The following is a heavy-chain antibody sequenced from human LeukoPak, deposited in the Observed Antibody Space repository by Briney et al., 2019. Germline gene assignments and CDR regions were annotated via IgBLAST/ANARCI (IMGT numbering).Heavy chain of an antibody. Sequence: GGSLSLSCAASGFTFSSYAMSWFRQAQGKGLEWAPAISGSGGSTYYADSVKGRFTISRDNSKNTLYLQMNSLRAEDTAVYYCAKGLRIVVVITTFDYWGQGTLVTVSS. CDR1: GFTFSSYA. J-gene: IGHJ4*02. CDR3: AKGLRIVVVITTFDY. CDR2: ISGSGGST. D-gene: IGHD3-22*01. V-gene: IGHV3-23*01.